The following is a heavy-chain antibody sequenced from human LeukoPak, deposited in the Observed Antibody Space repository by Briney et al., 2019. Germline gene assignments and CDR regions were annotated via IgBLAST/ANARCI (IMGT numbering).Heavy chain of an antibody. V-gene: IGHV1-69*13. J-gene: IGHJ5*02. CDR1: GGTFSSYA. CDR2: IIPIFGAA. CDR3: ARGVNYYDSSGYYLNWFDP. D-gene: IGHD3-22*01. Sequence: SVKVSCKASGGTFSSYAISWVRQAPGQGLEWMGGIIPIFGAANYAQKFQGRVTITADESTSTAYMELSSLRSEDTAVYYCARGVNYYDSSGYYLNWFDPWGQGTLVTVSS.